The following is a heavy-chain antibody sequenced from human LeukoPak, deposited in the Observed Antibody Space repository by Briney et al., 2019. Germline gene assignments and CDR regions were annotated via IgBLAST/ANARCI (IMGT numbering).Heavy chain of an antibody. CDR2: INHSEST. D-gene: IGHD3-3*01. Sequence: PSETLSLTCAVYGGSFSGNYWSWIRQRPGKGLEWIGEINHSESTNYNASLKSRVTISVDTSKNQFSLKLSSVTAADRAVYYCARRRYDFWSGYYDWFDLGGQGTLVTVSS. CDR3: ARRRYDFWSGYYDWFDL. V-gene: IGHV4-34*01. J-gene: IGHJ5*02. CDR1: GGSFSGNY.